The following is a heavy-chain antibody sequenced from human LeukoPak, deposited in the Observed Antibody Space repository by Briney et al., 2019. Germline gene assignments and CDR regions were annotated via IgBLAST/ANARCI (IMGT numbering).Heavy chain of an antibody. Sequence: GGSLRLSCAASGFTFITYWMHWVRQAPGKGLVWVSRINNDGSNTNYADSVKGRFTIPRDNAKNTLYLQMNSLRAEDTAVYYCARPSVAGPYFDFWGQGTLVTVSS. V-gene: IGHV3-74*01. J-gene: IGHJ4*02. CDR2: INNDGSNT. CDR1: GFTFITYW. CDR3: ARPSVAGPYFDF. D-gene: IGHD6-19*01.